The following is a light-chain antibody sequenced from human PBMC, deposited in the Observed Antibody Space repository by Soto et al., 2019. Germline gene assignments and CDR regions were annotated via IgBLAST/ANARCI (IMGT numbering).Light chain of an antibody. J-gene: IGLJ2*01. Sequence: QPVLTQSPSASASLGASVKLTCTLSSGHISYAIAWHQQQPEKGPRFLMKLNSDGSHSKGDGIPDRFSGSSSGAERYLTISSLQSEDEADYCCQTWGTGIRVFGGGTKLTVL. CDR1: SGHISYA. CDR3: QTWGTGIRV. V-gene: IGLV4-69*01. CDR2: LNSDGSH.